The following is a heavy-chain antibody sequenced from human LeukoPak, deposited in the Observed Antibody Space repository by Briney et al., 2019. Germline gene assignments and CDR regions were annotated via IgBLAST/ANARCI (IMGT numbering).Heavy chain of an antibody. CDR2: ISSSSSYI. CDR1: GFTFSSYE. V-gene: IGHV3-21*01. J-gene: IGHJ4*02. Sequence: PGGSLRLSCAASGFTFSSYEMNWVRQAPGKGLEWVSSISSSSSYIYYADSVKGRFTISRDNAKNSLYLQMNSLRAEDTAVYYCARGGPGYCSGGSCYPGPYWGQGTLVTVSS. CDR3: ARGGPGYCSGGSCYPGPY. D-gene: IGHD2-15*01.